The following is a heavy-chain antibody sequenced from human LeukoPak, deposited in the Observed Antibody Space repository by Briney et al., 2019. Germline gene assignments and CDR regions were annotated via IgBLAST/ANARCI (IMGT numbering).Heavy chain of an antibody. Sequence: ASVKVSCKASGYSFTSYAMHWVRQAPGQRLEWMGWINAGNGNTKYSQEFQGRVTITRDTSASTAYMELSSLRSEDMAVYYCARVSYYYDSSGRWFDPWGQGTLVTVSS. D-gene: IGHD3-22*01. J-gene: IGHJ5*02. CDR3: ARVSYYYDSSGRWFDP. V-gene: IGHV1-3*03. CDR2: INAGNGNT. CDR1: GYSFTSYA.